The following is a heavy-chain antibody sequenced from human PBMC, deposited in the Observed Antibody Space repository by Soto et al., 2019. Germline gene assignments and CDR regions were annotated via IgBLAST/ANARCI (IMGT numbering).Heavy chain of an antibody. CDR1: GFTFSSYG. J-gene: IGHJ4*02. D-gene: IGHD3-10*01. CDR3: AKDRMGAGVRGYFDY. V-gene: IGHV3-30*18. Sequence: QVQLVESGGGVVQPGRSLRLSCAASGFTFSSYGMHWVRQAPGKGLEWVAVIIYDGSTKYYADSVRGRFTISRDNSKSTLYLQMNSLRAEDTAVYYCAKDRMGAGVRGYFDYGGRGTLVTVSS. CDR2: IIYDGSTK.